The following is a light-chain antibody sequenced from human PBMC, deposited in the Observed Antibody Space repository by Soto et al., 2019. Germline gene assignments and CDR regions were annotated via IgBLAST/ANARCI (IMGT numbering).Light chain of an antibody. V-gene: IGLV2-14*03. Sequence: QSVLTQPASVSGSPGQSITISCTGSSSDVGGYDYVSWYQHHPGKAPKLMIHDVSNRPSGVSNRFSGSKSGNTASLTISGVQAEGEADYYCSTYTGSSVSYVFGTGTKVSV. CDR3: STYTGSSVSYV. CDR1: SSDVGGYDY. J-gene: IGLJ1*01. CDR2: DVS.